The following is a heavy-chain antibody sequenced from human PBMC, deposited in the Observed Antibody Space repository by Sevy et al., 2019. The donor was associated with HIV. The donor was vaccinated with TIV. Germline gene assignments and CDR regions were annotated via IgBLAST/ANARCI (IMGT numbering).Heavy chain of an antibody. CDR1: GYTFTSYG. V-gene: IGHV1-18*01. CDR2: ISGYNGNT. D-gene: IGHD1-1*01. Sequence: ASVKVSCKASGYTFTSYGISWVRQAPGQGLEWMGWISGYNGNTNYTQKLQGRVTMTTDTSTSTAYMELRSLRSDDTAVYYCARDRVPTTGPSIFYYYMDVWSKGTTVTVSS. CDR3: ARDRVPTTGPSIFYYYMDV. J-gene: IGHJ6*03.